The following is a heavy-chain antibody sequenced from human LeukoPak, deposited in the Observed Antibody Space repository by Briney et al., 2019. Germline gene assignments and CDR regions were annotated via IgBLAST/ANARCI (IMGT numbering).Heavy chain of an antibody. CDR2: IIPIFGTA. CDR3: ARSLWLPTPNDAFDI. D-gene: IGHD5-24*01. Sequence: WASVKVSCKASGGTFSSYAISWVRQAPGQGLEWMGGIIPIFGTANYAQKFQGRVTITADKSTSTAYMELSSLRSEDTAVYYCARSLWLPTPNDAFDIWGQGTMVTVSS. CDR1: GGTFSSYA. J-gene: IGHJ3*02. V-gene: IGHV1-69*06.